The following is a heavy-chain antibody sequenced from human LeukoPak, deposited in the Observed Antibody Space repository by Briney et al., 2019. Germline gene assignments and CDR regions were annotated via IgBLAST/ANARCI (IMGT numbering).Heavy chain of an antibody. J-gene: IGHJ5*02. V-gene: IGHV2-26*01. CDR1: GFSLSNARMG. Sequence: SGPTLVNPTETLTLTCTVSGFSLSNARMGVSWVRQPPGKALEWLAHIFWNDEKSYSTSLKSRLTISKDTSKSQVVLTMTNMDPVDTATYYCARIAPHTALVTNWFAPWGQGTPVTVSS. D-gene: IGHD5-18*01. CDR2: IFWNDEK. CDR3: ARIAPHTALVTNWFAP.